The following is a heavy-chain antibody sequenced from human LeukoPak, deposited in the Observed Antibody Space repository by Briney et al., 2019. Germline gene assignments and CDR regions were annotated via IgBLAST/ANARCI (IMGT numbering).Heavy chain of an antibody. D-gene: IGHD6-13*01. CDR3: ARKAKSWYYFDY. Sequence: ASVKVSCKASGYTFTSYAMHWVRQAPGQRLEWMGWINAGNGNTKYSQKFQGRVTITADKSTSTAYMELSSLRSEDTAVYFCARKAKSWYYFDYWGRGTLVTVSS. CDR2: INAGNGNT. J-gene: IGHJ4*02. V-gene: IGHV1-3*01. CDR1: GYTFTSYA.